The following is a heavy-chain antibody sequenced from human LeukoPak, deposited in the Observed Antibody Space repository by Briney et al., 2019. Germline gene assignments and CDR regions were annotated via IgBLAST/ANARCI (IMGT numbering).Heavy chain of an antibody. V-gene: IGHV3-23*01. D-gene: IGHD1-26*01. Sequence: GGSLRLSCAASGFTFTIYAMSWVRQAPGKGLEWVSAISGSGDSTYHADSVRGRFTISRDNSKNTLYLQMNSLRAEDTAIYYCASGAQSDYWGQGTLVTVSS. CDR1: GFTFTIYA. CDR3: ASGAQSDY. J-gene: IGHJ4*02. CDR2: ISGSGDST.